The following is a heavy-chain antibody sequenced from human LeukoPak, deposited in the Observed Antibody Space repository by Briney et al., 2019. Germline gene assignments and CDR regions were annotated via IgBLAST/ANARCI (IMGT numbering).Heavy chain of an antibody. CDR1: GYPFTNYY. CDR2: INPSGGST. V-gene: IGHV1-46*01. J-gene: IGHJ4*02. Sequence: ASVKVSCKASGYPFTNYYMHWVRQAPGQGLEWVGIINPSGGSTSYAQKFQGRVTMTRDTSTSTVYMDLSSLRSEDTAVYYCARVAHRYSDYDYHDYWGQGTLVTVSS. D-gene: IGHD5-12*01. CDR3: ARVAHRYSDYDYHDY.